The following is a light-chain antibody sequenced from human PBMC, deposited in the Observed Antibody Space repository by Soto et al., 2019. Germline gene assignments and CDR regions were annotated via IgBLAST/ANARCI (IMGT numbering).Light chain of an antibody. V-gene: IGLV2-8*01. CDR2: EVS. CDR3: SSYAGSNKLV. CDR1: SSDVGGYNY. Sequence: QSALTQPPSASGSPGQSVTISCTGTSSDVGGYNYVSWYQQHPGKAPKLMIYEVSKRPSGVPDRFSGSKSGNTASLTVSGFQSDDEADYCCSSYAGSNKLVFGGGTKPTVL. J-gene: IGLJ3*02.